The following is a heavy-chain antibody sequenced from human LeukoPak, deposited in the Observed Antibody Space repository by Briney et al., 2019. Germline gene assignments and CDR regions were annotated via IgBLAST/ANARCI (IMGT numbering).Heavy chain of an antibody. D-gene: IGHD3-10*01. J-gene: IGHJ4*02. CDR3: AKDLRGVPYYFDY. CDR2: ISYDGSNK. CDR1: GFTFSTYT. V-gene: IGHV3-30-3*01. Sequence: GGSLRLSCAASGFTFSTYTIHWVRQAPGKGLEWVAVISYDGSNKYYADSVKGRFTISKDNSKNTLYLQMNSLRAEDTAVYYCAKDLRGVPYYFDYWGQGTLVTVSS.